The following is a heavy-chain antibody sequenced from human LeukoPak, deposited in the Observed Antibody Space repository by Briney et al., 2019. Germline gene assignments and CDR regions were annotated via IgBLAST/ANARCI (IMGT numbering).Heavy chain of an antibody. CDR1: GGTFSSYA. V-gene: IGHV1-69*06. CDR2: IIPIFGTA. D-gene: IGHD3-10*01. J-gene: IGHJ4*02. CDR3: ARDRSGYYGSGSLGFDY. Sequence: SVKVSCKASGGTFSSYAISWVRQAPGQGLEWMGGIIPIFGTANYAQKFQGRVTITADKSTSTAYMELSSLRSEDTAVYYCARDRSGYYGSGSLGFDYWGQGTLVTVSS.